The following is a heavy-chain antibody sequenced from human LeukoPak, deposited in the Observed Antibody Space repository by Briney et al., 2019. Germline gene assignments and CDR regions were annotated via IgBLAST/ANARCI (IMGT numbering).Heavy chain of an antibody. Sequence: GRSLRLSCAASGFTFSSYGMHWVRQAPGKGLEWVAVIWYDGNNKYYADSVKGRFTISRDNSKNTLYLHMNSLRAEDTAVYYCAKDSDYVSSGYADYWGQGTLVTVSS. CDR3: AKDSDYVSSGYADY. V-gene: IGHV3-33*06. J-gene: IGHJ4*02. CDR2: IWYDGNNK. D-gene: IGHD3-22*01. CDR1: GFTFSSYG.